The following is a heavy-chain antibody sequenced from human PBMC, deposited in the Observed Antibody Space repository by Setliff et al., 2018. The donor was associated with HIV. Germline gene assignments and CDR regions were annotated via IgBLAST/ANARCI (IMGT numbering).Heavy chain of an antibody. CDR2: IKEDGSEK. CDR3: VRGTNGYPGLDY. D-gene: IGHD2-8*01. Sequence: GGSLRLSCVASRFTFSNYWMNWVRQAPGKGLEWVANIKEDGSEKYYVDSVKGRFTISRDNAQNSLYLQINSLRGDDTAVYYCVRGTNGYPGLDYWGQGTLVTVSS. J-gene: IGHJ4*02. CDR1: RFTFSNYW. V-gene: IGHV3-7*04.